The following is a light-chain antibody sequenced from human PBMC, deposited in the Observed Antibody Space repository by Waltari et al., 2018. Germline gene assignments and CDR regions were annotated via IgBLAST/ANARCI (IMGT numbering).Light chain of an antibody. V-gene: IGKV3-20*01. CDR2: AAS. CDR1: QSVRGT. Sequence: EIVLTQSPGTLSLSPGERATLSCRASQSVRGTLAWYQQKPGQPPRLLIHAASTRATGIPDRFSGSGSGTDFSLTISRLEPEDFAVYYCQHYVSLPVTYGQGTKVEIK. CDR3: QHYVSLPVT. J-gene: IGKJ1*01.